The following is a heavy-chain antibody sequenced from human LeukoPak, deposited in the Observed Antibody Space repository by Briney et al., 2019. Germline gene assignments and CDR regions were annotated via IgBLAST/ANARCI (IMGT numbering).Heavy chain of an antibody. CDR3: ARVTYCGGDCYSDAFDI. CDR1: GFTFSSYS. V-gene: IGHV3-21*01. Sequence: AGGSLRLSCAASGFTFSSYSMNWVRQAPGKGLEWVSSISSRSSYIYYADSVKGRFTISRDNAKNPLYLQMNSLRAEDTAVYYCARVTYCGGDCYSDAFDIWGQGTMVTVSS. J-gene: IGHJ3*02. CDR2: ISSRSSYI. D-gene: IGHD2-21*02.